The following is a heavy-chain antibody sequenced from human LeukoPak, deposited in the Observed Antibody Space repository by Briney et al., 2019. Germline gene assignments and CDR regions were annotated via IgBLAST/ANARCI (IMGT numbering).Heavy chain of an antibody. V-gene: IGHV4-39*07. J-gene: IGHJ4*02. D-gene: IGHD3-22*01. CDR2: LYYGENS. Sequence: SETLSLTCTVSGGSISIISSSTYYWGWIRQAPGKGLEWIGSLYYGENSHYNPSLKSRVTISVDTSQNQFSLKLSSVTAADTAVYYCARNDSSGYFDYWGQGTLVTVSS. CDR1: GGSISIISSSTYY. CDR3: ARNDSSGYFDY.